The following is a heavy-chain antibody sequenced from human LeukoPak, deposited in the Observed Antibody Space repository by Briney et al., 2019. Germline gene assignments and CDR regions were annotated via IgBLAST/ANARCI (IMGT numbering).Heavy chain of an antibody. J-gene: IGHJ6*02. V-gene: IGHV3-30*18. CDR2: ISYDGSNK. D-gene: IGHD3-9*01. CDR1: GFTFSSYG. CDR3: AKEDVLRYFDWLSGNDYYYGMDV. Sequence: GESLRLSCAASGFTFSSYGMHWVRLAPGKGLEWVAVISYDGSNKYYADSVKGRFTISRDNSKNTLYLQMNSLRAEDTAVYYCAKEDVLRYFDWLSGNDYYYGMDVWGQGTTVTVSS.